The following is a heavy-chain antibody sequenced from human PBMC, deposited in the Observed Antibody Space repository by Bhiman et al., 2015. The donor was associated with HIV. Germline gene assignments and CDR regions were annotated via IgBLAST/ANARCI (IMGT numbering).Heavy chain of an antibody. J-gene: IGHJ5*02. V-gene: IGHV3-30-3*01. CDR2: ISYDGSNK. CDR3: ARADFGDYPRWFDL. Sequence: QVQLVESGGGVVQPGRSLRLSCAASGFTFSSYAMHWVRQAPGKGLEWVAVISYDGSNKYYADSVKGRFTISRDNAKNSLFLQMNSLRAEDTAVYYCARADFGDYPRWFDLWGREPWSPCPQ. D-gene: IGHD4-17*01. CDR1: GFTFSSYA.